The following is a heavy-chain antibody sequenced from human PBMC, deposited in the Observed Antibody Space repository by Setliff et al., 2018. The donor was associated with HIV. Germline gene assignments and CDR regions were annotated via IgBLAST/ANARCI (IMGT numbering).Heavy chain of an antibody. CDR2: IYKGGST. CDR3: VGDETTVTFDY. V-gene: IGHV4-28*01. CDR1: GYSISSSYW. Sequence: PSETLSLTCVVSGYSISSSYWWGWIRQPPGKGLEWIGWIGYIYKGGSTYYNPSLKSRVTMSEDTSKNQFSLKRRSVTAVDTAVYYCVGDETTVTFDYWGQGTLVTVSS. D-gene: IGHD4-17*01. J-gene: IGHJ4*02.